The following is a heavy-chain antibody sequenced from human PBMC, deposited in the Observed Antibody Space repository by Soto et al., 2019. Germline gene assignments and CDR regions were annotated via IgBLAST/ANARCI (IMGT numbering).Heavy chain of an antibody. CDR2: IHSDGSST. J-gene: IGHJ3*01. CDR3: ARGQWGAFDL. D-gene: IGHD1-26*01. Sequence: DVQLVESGGGSVQPGGSLSLSCAATGFTFSYYWMHWVRQAPGKGLVWVSRIHSDGSSTTDADSVKGRFTISRDNAKNTVYVQMNSLRAEDTAVYYCARGQWGAFDLWGQGTMVTVAS. CDR1: GFTFSYYW. V-gene: IGHV3-74*01.